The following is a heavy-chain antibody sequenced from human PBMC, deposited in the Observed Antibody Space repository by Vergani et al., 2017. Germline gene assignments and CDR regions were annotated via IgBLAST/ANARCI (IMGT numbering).Heavy chain of an antibody. D-gene: IGHD6-19*01. Sequence: QVTLKESGPALVKPTQTLTLTCTFSGFSLSTSGMRVSWIRQPPGKALEWLARIDWDDDKFYSTSLKTRLTISKDTSKHQVVLTMTNMDPVDTATYYCARHHYSSGWDDYWGQGTLVTVSS. J-gene: IGHJ4*02. V-gene: IGHV2-70*04. CDR3: ARHHYSSGWDDY. CDR1: GFSLSTSGMR. CDR2: IDWDDDK.